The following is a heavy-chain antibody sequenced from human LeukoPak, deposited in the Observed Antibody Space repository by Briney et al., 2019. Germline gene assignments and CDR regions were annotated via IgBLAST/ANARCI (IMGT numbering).Heavy chain of an antibody. Sequence: GGSLRLSCAASAFIFSSYGMHWVRQAPGKGREWVAVISYDGSNKYYADSVKGRFTISRDNSKNTLYLQMNSLRAEDTAVYYCAKGPHYDYVWGSYRYSSSTDAFDIWGQGTMVTVSS. V-gene: IGHV3-30*18. D-gene: IGHD3-16*02. CDR1: AFIFSSYG. CDR2: ISYDGSNK. CDR3: AKGPHYDYVWGSYRYSSSTDAFDI. J-gene: IGHJ3*02.